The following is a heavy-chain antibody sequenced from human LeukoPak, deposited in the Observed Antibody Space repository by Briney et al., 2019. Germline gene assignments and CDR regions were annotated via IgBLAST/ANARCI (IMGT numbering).Heavy chain of an antibody. CDR3: ARGLYGDYGYYYYYYMDV. J-gene: IGHJ6*03. D-gene: IGHD4-17*01. V-gene: IGHV1-69*06. CDR1: GGTFSSYA. CDR2: IIPIFGTA. Sequence: SVKVSCKASGGTFSSYAISWVRQAPGQGLEWMGGIIPIFGTANYAQKFQGRVTITADKSTSTAYMELSSLRSEDTAVYYCARGLYGDYGYYYYYYMDVWGKGTTVTISS.